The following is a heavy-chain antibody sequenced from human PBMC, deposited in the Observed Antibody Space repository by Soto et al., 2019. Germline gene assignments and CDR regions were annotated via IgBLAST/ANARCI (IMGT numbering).Heavy chain of an antibody. D-gene: IGHD6-25*01. CDR1: GYTFTSYD. J-gene: IGHJ6*02. CDR2: MNPNSGNT. CDR3: ARGAANYYYYYSGMDV. V-gene: IGHV1-8*01. Sequence: QVQLVQSGAEVKKPGASVKVSCKASGYTFTSYDINWVRQATGQGLEWMGWMNPNSGNTGYAQKFQGRVTMTRNTSISTAYMELSSLRSEDTAVYYCARGAANYYYYYSGMDVWGQGTTVTVSS.